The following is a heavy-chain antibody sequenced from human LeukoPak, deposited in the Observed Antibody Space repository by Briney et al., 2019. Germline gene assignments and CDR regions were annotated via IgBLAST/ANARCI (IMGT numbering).Heavy chain of an antibody. CDR1: GFTFSSYS. CDR3: AKDPSYGSGSPLYYFDY. J-gene: IGHJ4*02. Sequence: PGGSLRLSCAASGFTFSSYSMNWVRQAPGKGLEWVSSISNSGGSTYHADSVKGRFTISRDNSKNTLYLQMNSLRAEDTAVYYCAKDPSYGSGSPLYYFDYWGQGTLVTVSS. V-gene: IGHV3-23*01. CDR2: ISNSGGST. D-gene: IGHD3-10*01.